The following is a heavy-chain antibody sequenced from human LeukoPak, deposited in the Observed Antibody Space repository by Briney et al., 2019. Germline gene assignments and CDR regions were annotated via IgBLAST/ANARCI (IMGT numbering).Heavy chain of an antibody. D-gene: IGHD6-13*01. CDR3: ARDDPLGIAAAGPRDYYYGMDV. Sequence: GASVKVSCKASGYTFTSYYMHWVRQAPGQGLEWMGIINPSGGSTSYAQKFQGRVTMTRDTSTSTVYMELSSLRSEDTAVYYCARDDPLGIAAAGPRDYYYGMDVWGQGTTVTVSS. CDR2: INPSGGST. CDR1: GYTFTSYY. J-gene: IGHJ6*02. V-gene: IGHV1-46*01.